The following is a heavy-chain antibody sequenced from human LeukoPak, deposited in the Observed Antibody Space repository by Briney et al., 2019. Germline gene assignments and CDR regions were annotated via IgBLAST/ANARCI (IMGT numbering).Heavy chain of an antibody. CDR1: GGTFSSYA. D-gene: IGHD3-22*01. CDR2: IIPISGTA. V-gene: IGHV1-69*01. J-gene: IGHJ4*02. Sequence: VASVKVSCKASGGTFSSYAISWVRQAPGQGLEWMGGIIPISGTANYAQKFQGRVTITADESTSTAYMELSSLRSEDTAVYYCARDQAPYYYDSSGYYSGFFGYWGQGTLVTVSS. CDR3: ARDQAPYYYDSSGYYSGFFGY.